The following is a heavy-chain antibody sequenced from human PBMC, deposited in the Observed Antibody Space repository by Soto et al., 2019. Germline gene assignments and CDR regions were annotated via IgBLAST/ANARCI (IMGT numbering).Heavy chain of an antibody. CDR3: AGGDYYHSSGYYFYYYTMDV. Sequence: IRQPPGKGLEWIGNVYYGGSTYYNPSLKSRVTISVETSKSQFSLKLSSVTAADTAVYYCAGGDYYHSSGYYFYYYTMDVWGQGTTVTVSS. CDR2: VYYGGST. V-gene: IGHV4-39*01. D-gene: IGHD3-22*01. J-gene: IGHJ6*02.